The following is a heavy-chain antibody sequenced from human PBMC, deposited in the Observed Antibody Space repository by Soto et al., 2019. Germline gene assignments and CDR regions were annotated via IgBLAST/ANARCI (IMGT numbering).Heavy chain of an antibody. CDR2: INPSGGST. D-gene: IGHD5-18*01. CDR1: GYTFTGYY. CDR3: ARDGDTAMVSVGYYYYGMDV. J-gene: IGHJ6*02. Sequence: GASVKVSCKASGYTFTGYYMHWVRQAPGQGLEWMGIINPSGGSTSYAQKFQGRVTMTSDTSKSTVYMELSSLRSEDTAVYYCARDGDTAMVSVGYYYYGMDVWGQGTTVTVSS. V-gene: IGHV1-46*01.